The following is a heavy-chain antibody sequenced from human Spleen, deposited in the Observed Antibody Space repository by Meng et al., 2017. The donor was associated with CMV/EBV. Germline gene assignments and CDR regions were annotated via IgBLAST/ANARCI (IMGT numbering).Heavy chain of an antibody. CDR1: GYTFGTDG. Sequence: ASVKVSCKASGYTFGTDGISWVRHAPGQGLEWMGWISTYNGDTYYAQKIQGRVTMTTDTSTNTAYMEVRGLRSDDTAVYYCARDVGPHYGYGMDVWGQGTTVTVSS. D-gene: IGHD2-15*01. V-gene: IGHV1-18*04. J-gene: IGHJ6*02. CDR3: ARDVGPHYGYGMDV. CDR2: ISTYNGDT.